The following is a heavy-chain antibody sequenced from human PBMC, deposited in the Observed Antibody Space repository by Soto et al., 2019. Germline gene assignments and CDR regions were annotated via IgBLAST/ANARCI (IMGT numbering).Heavy chain of an antibody. J-gene: IGHJ4*01. Sequence: LSLTCTVSGGSTINGGYYWNWVRQHPGKGLEWIGYIHYSGSTWYNPSLESRVTISVDTSKDQFSLKLRSVTAADTAVYYCARVRGSGSYAAYYFDSWGQGTLVTVSS. CDR2: IHYSGST. CDR1: GGSTINGGYY. CDR3: ARVRGSGSYAAYYFDS. D-gene: IGHD3-10*01. V-gene: IGHV4-31*03.